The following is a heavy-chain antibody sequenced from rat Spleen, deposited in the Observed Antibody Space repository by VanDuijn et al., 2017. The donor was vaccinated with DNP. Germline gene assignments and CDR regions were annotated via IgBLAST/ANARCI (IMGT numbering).Heavy chain of an antibody. Sequence: EVQLVESGGGLVQPGRSLKLSCVASGFSFRDYDMAWVRQAPSKGLEWVACMSPTTRSSYYRDSVRGRFTIARDNAKSSLYLQMNSLGSEDMATYYWARHSGSYSVGYYFDYWGQGVMVTVSS. CDR2: MSPTTRSS. CDR1: GFSFRDYD. J-gene: IGHJ2*01. D-gene: IGHD1-1*01. CDR3: ARHSGSYSVGYYFDY. V-gene: IGHV5-22*01.